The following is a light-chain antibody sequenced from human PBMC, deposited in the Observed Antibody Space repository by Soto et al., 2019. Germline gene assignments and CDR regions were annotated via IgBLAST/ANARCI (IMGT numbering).Light chain of an antibody. CDR1: QSGRNN. J-gene: IGKJ4*01. CDR3: QQYDNWPPKT. CDR2: DAT. V-gene: IGKV3-15*01. Sequence: EIVLTPSPGTLSFSPGEGATLSFKASQSGRNNLVWYLQKPGPAPRPIIYDATTRATGIPVRFSGSGSGTEFTLTISSLQSEDVGVYYCQQYDNWPPKTFGGGTKVDIK.